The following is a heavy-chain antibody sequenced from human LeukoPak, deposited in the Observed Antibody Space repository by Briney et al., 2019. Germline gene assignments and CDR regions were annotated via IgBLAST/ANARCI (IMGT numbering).Heavy chain of an antibody. V-gene: IGHV4-61*02. J-gene: IGHJ4*02. CDR3: ARVRMEYSGSHLFDY. CDR2: IYTSGST. CDR1: GGSISGGDYY. D-gene: IGHD1-26*01. Sequence: SETLSLTCTVSGGSISGGDYYWSWIRQPAGKGLEWIGRIYTSGSTNYNPSLKSRVTISVDTSKNQFSLKLSSVTAADTAVYYCARVRMEYSGSHLFDYWGQGTLVTVSS.